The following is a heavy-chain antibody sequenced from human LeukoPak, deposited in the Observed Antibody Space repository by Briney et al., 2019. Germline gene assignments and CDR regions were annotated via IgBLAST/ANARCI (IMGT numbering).Heavy chain of an antibody. CDR1: GGSISSSSYY. J-gene: IGHJ4*02. CDR3: ARSVYGDDGRFDY. D-gene: IGHD4-17*01. V-gene: IGHV4-39*01. Sequence: KTSETLSLTCTVSGGSISSSSYYWGWIRQPPGKGLEWIGSIYYSGSTYYNPSLKSRVTISVDTSKNQFSLKLSSVTAADAAVYYCARSVYGDDGRFDYWGQGTLVTVSS. CDR2: IYYSGST.